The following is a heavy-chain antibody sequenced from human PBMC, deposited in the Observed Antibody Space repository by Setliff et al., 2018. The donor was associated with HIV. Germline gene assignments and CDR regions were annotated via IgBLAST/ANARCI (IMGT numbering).Heavy chain of an antibody. CDR1: GYTFTGYY. J-gene: IGHJ5*02. CDR2: INPKSGAT. D-gene: IGHD2-2*01. CDR3: VRGHCNSDKCWYTWFDP. V-gene: IGHV1-2*02. Sequence: ASVKVSCKAFGYTFTGYYMHWVRQAPGQGLEWMGWINPKSGATNYTQNFQGRVTMSRDTSISTAYMELSRLKSDDTAVYYCVRGHCNSDKCWYTWFDPWGQGTLVTVSS.